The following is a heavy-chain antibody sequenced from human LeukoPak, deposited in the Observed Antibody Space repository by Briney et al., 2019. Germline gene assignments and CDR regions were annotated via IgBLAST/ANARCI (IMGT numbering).Heavy chain of an antibody. Sequence: SVTVSCRASGGTLSSYTICWVRQAPGEGLEWVGRVIPILGIANYAQKFQGRVTITADKSTSTAYMELSSLRSEDTAVCYCVRENGNYSGHSFVPWGQGTLVTVSS. V-gene: IGHV1-69*04. D-gene: IGHD1-7*01. CDR2: VIPILGIA. CDR3: VRENGNYSGHSFVP. J-gene: IGHJ5*02. CDR1: GGTLSSYT.